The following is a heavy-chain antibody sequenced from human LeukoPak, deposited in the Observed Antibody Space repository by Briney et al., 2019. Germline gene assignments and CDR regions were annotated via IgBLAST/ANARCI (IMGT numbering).Heavy chain of an antibody. V-gene: IGHV1-46*01. CDR2: INPSGGSR. J-gene: IGHJ4*02. CDR1: GYTFTSYY. Sequence: ASVKLSCKASGYTFTSYYMHWVRQAPGQGLEWMGIINPSGGSRDYAQRFQDRVTMTWDTSTSTVYMELSSLRSEDTAVYYCAREEHGGTFDYWGLGTLVSVSS. CDR3: AREEHGGTFDY. D-gene: IGHD3-16*01.